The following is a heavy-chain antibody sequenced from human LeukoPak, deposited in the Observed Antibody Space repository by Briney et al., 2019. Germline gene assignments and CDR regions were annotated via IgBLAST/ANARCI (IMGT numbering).Heavy chain of an antibody. CDR1: GYTLTELS. D-gene: IGHD3-9*01. Sequence: GASVKVSCKVSGYTLTELSMHWVRQAPGKGLEWMEGFDPEDGETIYAQKFQGRVTMTEDTSTDTAYMELSSLRSEDTAVYYCATGYLYFDWFGYWGQGTLVTVSS. CDR3: ATGYLYFDWFGY. V-gene: IGHV1-24*01. CDR2: FDPEDGET. J-gene: IGHJ5*01.